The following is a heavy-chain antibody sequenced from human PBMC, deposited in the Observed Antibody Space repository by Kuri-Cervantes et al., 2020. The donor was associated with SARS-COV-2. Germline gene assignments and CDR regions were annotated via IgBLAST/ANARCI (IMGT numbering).Heavy chain of an antibody. CDR1: GYTFTSYY. D-gene: IGHD4-17*01. V-gene: IGHV1-46*01. CDR2: INPSGGST. CDR3: AKWGNDYGDRLFDY. Sequence: ASVKVSCKASGYTFTSYYMHWVRQAPGQGLEWMGIINPSGGSTSYAQKFQGRVTITADESTSTAYMELSSLRSEDTAVYYCAKWGNDYGDRLFDYWGQGTLVTVSS. J-gene: IGHJ4*02.